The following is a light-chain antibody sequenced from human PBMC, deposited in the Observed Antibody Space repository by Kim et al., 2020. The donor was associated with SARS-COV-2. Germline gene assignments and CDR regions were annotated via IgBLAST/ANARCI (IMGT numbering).Light chain of an antibody. Sequence: PGERDTVSCRASQSVSGTYLAWYQQKPGQAPRLLIYGAASRATGIPDRFSGSGSGTDFTPTINRLEPEDFAVYYCQQYDSSSRWTFGQGTKVDIK. J-gene: IGKJ1*01. CDR3: QQYDSSSRWT. CDR2: GAA. CDR1: QSVSGTY. V-gene: IGKV3-20*01.